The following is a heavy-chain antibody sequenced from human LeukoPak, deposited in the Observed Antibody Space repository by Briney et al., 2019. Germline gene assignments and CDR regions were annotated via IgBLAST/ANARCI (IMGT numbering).Heavy chain of an antibody. Sequence: GGSLRLSCAASGFTFSSYEMNWVRQAPGKGLEWVAFIRYDGSNKYYADSVKGRFTISRDNSKNTLYLQMNSLRAEDTAVYYCARTTVTAGRTNWFDPWGQGTLVIVSS. CDR3: ARTTVTAGRTNWFDP. J-gene: IGHJ5*02. CDR1: GFTFSSYE. D-gene: IGHD4-17*01. CDR2: IRYDGSNK. V-gene: IGHV3-30*02.